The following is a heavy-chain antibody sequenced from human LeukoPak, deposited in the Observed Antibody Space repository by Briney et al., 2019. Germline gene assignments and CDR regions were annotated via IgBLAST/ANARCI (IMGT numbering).Heavy chain of an antibody. Sequence: GGSLRLSCAASGFTFSSYEMNWVRQAPGKGLEWVSYISSSGSTIYYADSVKGRFTISRDNAKNSLYLQMNSLRAEDTAVYYCARGYSGSCWRYLNVGFDYWGQGTLVTVSS. V-gene: IGHV3-48*03. CDR2: ISSSGSTI. J-gene: IGHJ4*02. D-gene: IGHD1-26*01. CDR3: ARGYSGSCWRYLNVGFDY. CDR1: GFTFSSYE.